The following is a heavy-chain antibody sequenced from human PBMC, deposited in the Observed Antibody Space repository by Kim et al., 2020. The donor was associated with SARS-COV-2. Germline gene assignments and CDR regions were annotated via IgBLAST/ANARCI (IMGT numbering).Heavy chain of an antibody. D-gene: IGHD6-19*01. Sequence: SFQGQVTISADKSISTAYLQWSSLKASDTAMYYCARRYSSGWLRDYYFDYWGQGTLVTVSS. J-gene: IGHJ4*02. CDR3: ARRYSSGWLRDYYFDY. V-gene: IGHV5-51*01.